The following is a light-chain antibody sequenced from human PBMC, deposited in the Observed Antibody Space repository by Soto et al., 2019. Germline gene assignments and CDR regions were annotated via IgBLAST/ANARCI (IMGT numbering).Light chain of an antibody. CDR2: AAS. CDR1: QSISNF. Sequence: DVQLTQSPSSLSASVGDRVTITCRANQSISNFLNWYQRKHGEAPKLLIYAASNLQSGVPSRFSGSGSATDFALTISGLQPDDFATYYCQQTYSTPRFTFGGGTKV. J-gene: IGKJ4*01. V-gene: IGKV1-39*01. CDR3: QQTYSTPRFT.